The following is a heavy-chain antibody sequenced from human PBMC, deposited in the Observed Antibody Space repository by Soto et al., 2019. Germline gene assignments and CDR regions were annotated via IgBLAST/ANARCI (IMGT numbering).Heavy chain of an antibody. CDR1: HGSITSGDYF. V-gene: IGHV4-39*01. J-gene: IGHJ4*02. Sequence: SETLSLTCTVSHGSITSGDYFWAWIRQPPGKGLEFIGSVHSSGGTYYSPSLKSRASISIDKSRNQFSLKLTSVNAGDTAVYFCASVVVGATRQTGSDHWGQGTLV. CDR2: VHSSGGT. D-gene: IGHD2-15*01. CDR3: ASVVVGATRQTGSDH.